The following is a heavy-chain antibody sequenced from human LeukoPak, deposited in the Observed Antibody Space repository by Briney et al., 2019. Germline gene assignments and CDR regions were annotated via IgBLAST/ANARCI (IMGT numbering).Heavy chain of an antibody. CDR3: AKDFDSGSFGDY. Sequence: PGGSLRLPCATSGFMFSSYAMNWVRQGPGKRLEWVSTISDSGGSTFYADSMKGRFTISRDNSKNTLYLQMNSLRAEDTAVYFCAKDFDSGSFGDYWGQGTQVTVSS. CDR2: ISDSGGST. D-gene: IGHD3-10*01. J-gene: IGHJ4*02. CDR1: GFMFSSYA. V-gene: IGHV3-23*01.